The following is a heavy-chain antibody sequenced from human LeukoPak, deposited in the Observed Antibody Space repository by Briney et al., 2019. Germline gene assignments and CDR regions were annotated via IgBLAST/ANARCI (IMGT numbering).Heavy chain of an antibody. CDR1: GYTFTSYG. V-gene: IGHV1-18*01. D-gene: IGHD2-15*01. CDR3: ARGDGYCSGGSCMIFDY. CDR2: INTYNGNT. J-gene: IGHJ4*02. Sequence: ASVKVSCKASGYTFTSYGISWVRQAPGQGLRWMGWINTYNGNTIYAQKFQGRVTMTTDTSTSTAYMELRSLRSDDTAVYYCARGDGYCSGGSCMIFDYWGQGALVTVSS.